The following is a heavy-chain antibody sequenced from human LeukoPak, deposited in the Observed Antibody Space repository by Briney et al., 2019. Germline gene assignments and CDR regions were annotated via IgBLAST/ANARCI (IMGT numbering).Heavy chain of an antibody. J-gene: IGHJ4*02. CDR3: VSSGSTYHTPSFDY. V-gene: IGHV1-46*01. Sequence: ASVKVSCKASGYTFTSYYMHWVRQDPGQGLEWMGIINPSGGSTSYAQKFQGRVTMTRDTPTSTVYMELSSLRSEDTAVYYCVSSGSTYHTPSFDYWGQGTLVTVSS. CDR2: INPSGGST. CDR1: GYTFTSYY. D-gene: IGHD1-26*01.